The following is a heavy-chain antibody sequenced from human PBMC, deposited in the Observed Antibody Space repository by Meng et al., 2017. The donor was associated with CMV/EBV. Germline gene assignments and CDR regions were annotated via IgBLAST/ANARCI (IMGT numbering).Heavy chain of an antibody. Sequence: TASRGTFSSYAISWVRQAPGQGLEWMGGIIPIFGTANYAQKFQGRVTITTDESTSTAYMELSSLRSEDTAVYYCAIAARPHWDYFDYWGQGTLVTVSS. CDR2: IIPIFGTA. V-gene: IGHV1-69*05. J-gene: IGHJ4*02. CDR1: RGTFSSYA. CDR3: AIAARPHWDYFDY. D-gene: IGHD6-6*01.